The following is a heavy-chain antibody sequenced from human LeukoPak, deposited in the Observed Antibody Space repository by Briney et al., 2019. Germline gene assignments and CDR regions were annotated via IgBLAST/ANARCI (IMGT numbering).Heavy chain of an antibody. CDR3: ASLPQLQIGTLDTAMAGDY. Sequence: PGGSLRLSCAASGFTVSSNYMSWVRQAPGKGLEWVSVIYSGGSTYYADSVKGRFTISRDNSKNTLYLQMNSLRAEDTAVYYCASLPQLQIGTLDTAMAGDYWGQGTLVTVSS. CDR1: GFTVSSNY. J-gene: IGHJ4*02. CDR2: IYSGGST. V-gene: IGHV3-53*01. D-gene: IGHD5-18*01.